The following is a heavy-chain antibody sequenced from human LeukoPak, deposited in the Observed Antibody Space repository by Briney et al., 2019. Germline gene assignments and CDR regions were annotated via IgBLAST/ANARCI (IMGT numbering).Heavy chain of an antibody. V-gene: IGHV3-21*01. CDR2: ISSSSSYI. CDR3: ARDPIAATYYYYMDV. D-gene: IGHD6-13*01. J-gene: IGHJ6*03. CDR1: GFTFSSYE. Sequence: GGSLRLSCAASGFTFSSYEMNWVRQAPGKGLEWVSSISSSSSYIYYADSVKGRFTISRDNAENSLYLQMNSLRAEDTAVYYCARDPIAATYYYYMDVWGKGTTVTVSS.